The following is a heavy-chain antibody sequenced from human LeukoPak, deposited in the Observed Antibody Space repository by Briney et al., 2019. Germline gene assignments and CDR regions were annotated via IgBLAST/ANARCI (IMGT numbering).Heavy chain of an antibody. D-gene: IGHD6-13*01. J-gene: IGHJ4*02. CDR2: ISYDGSNK. Sequence: QPGRSLRLSCAASGFTFSSYGMYWVRQAPGKGLEWVQVRQAPGKGLEWVAVISYDGSNKYYADSVKGRFTISRDNSKNTLYLQMNSLRAEDTAVYYCARGGSWYPSHFDYWGQGTLVTVPS. CDR3: ARGGSWYPSHFDY. CDR1: GFTFSSYG. V-gene: IGHV3-30*03.